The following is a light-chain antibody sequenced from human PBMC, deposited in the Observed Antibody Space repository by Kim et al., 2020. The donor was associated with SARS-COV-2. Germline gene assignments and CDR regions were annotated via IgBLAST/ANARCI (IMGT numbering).Light chain of an antibody. CDR3: QQRTNRL. CDR2: DRS. J-gene: IGKJ2*01. CDR1: QTGRSS. V-gene: IGKV3-11*01. Sequence: TLCWARGERATRSGRRSQTGRSSLAWYQQKPGQPPRLLIYDRSNRATGIPARFSGSGSGTDFTLTISSLEPEDAEVYKWQQRTNRLFGQGIKLEI.